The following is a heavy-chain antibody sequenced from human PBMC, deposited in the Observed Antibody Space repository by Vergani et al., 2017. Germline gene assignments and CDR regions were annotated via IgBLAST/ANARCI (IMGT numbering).Heavy chain of an antibody. CDR1: GFTFSSYA. Sequence: VQLVESGGGVVQPGRSLRLSCAASGFTFSSYAMSWVRQAPGKGLEWVSAISGSGGSTYYADSVKGRFTISRDNSKNTLYLQMNSLRAEDTAVYYCAKVGGHPSYYFDYWGQGTLVTVSS. D-gene: IGHD3-16*01. CDR2: ISGSGGST. V-gene: IGHV3-23*04. CDR3: AKVGGHPSYYFDY. J-gene: IGHJ4*02.